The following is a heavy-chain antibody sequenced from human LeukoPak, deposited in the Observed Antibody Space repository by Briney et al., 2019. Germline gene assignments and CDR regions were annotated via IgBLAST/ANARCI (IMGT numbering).Heavy chain of an antibody. Sequence: SETLSLTCAVYGASFSGYYWSWIRQPPGKGLEWLGEINHSGSTNYNPSLKSRVTISVDTSKNQFSLKLSSVTAADTAVYYCASREGIAVAGTGYYGMDVWGKGTTVTVSS. CDR3: ASREGIAVAGTGYYGMDV. CDR2: INHSGST. CDR1: GASFSGYY. D-gene: IGHD6-19*01. V-gene: IGHV4-34*01. J-gene: IGHJ6*04.